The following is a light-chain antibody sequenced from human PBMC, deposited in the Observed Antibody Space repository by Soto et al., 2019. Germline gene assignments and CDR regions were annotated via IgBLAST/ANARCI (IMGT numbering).Light chain of an antibody. CDR1: SSDVGGYNY. CDR3: TSFAPGRIYV. V-gene: IGLV2-8*01. CDR2: EVS. J-gene: IGLJ1*01. Sequence: QSALTQPPSASGSPGQSVTISCTGTSSDVGGYNYVSWYRQHPGKAPKLMTYEVSKRPSGVPDRFSGSKSGNTASLTVSGLQAEDEADYYCTSFAPGRIYVFGSGTKLTVL.